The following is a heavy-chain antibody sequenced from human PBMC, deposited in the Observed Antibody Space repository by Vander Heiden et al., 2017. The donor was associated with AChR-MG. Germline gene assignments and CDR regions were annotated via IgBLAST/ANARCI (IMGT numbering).Heavy chain of an antibody. CDR3: ARVITMIDAFDI. J-gene: IGHJ3*02. V-gene: IGHV1-69*06. CDR2: IIPILGTA. Sequence: QVQLVQSGAEVKTPGSPVKVSCKASGGTFSSYAISWVRQAPGQGVEWMGGIIPILGTANNAQKFQGRVTITADKSTSTAYMELRSMGSEDTAVYYCARVITMIDAFDIWGQGTMVTVSS. D-gene: IGHD3-22*01. CDR1: GGTFSSYA.